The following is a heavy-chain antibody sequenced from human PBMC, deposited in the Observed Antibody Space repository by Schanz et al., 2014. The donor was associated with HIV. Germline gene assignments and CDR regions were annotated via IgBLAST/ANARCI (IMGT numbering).Heavy chain of an antibody. J-gene: IGHJ6*02. CDR1: GFPFTSYG. CDR2: ISNDGSYK. V-gene: IGHV3-30*03. CDR3: ARSPSYGMDV. Sequence: QVQLMESGGGVVQPGRSLRLSCGASGFPFTSYGVHWVRQAPGKGLEWLSVISNDGSYKYYADSVKGRFTISRDTFKNTVYLQMNSLRGNDTAVYYCARSPSYGMDVWGQGTTVTVSS.